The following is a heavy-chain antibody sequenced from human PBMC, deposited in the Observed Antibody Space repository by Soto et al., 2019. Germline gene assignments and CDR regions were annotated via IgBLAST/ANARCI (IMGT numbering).Heavy chain of an antibody. CDR2: FSSGSSDT. V-gene: IGHV3-23*01. CDR3: AGHGGYSY. CDR1: GFTVRTNG. D-gene: IGHD2-15*01. J-gene: IGHJ4*02. Sequence: EVQLLESGGGLVQAGGSLRLSCAATGFTVRTNGMSWVRQAPGKGLEWVASFSSGSSDTHYADSLKGRFAISRDNSKNTLYLQMNSLRVEDTALYYCAGHGGYSYLGQGTLVTVYS.